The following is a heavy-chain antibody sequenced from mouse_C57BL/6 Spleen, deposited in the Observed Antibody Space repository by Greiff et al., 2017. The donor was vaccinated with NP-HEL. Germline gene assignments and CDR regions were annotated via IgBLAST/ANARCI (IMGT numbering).Heavy chain of an antibody. D-gene: IGHD2-2*01. J-gene: IGHJ2*01. CDR2: IRSKSSNYAT. CDR1: GFTFNTYA. V-gene: IGHV10-3*01. CDR3: VRESGRYGYDKDYFDY. Sequence: VQLKESGGGLVQPKGSLKLSCAASGFTFNTYAMHWVRQAPGKGLEWVARIRSKSSNYATYYADSVKDRFTISRDDSQSMLYLQMNNLKTEDTAMYYGVRESGRYGYDKDYFDYWGQGTTLTVSS.